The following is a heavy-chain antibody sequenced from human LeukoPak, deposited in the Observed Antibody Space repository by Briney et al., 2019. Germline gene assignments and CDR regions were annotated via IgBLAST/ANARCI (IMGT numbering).Heavy chain of an antibody. CDR3: AKLVVGATRGPFDY. Sequence: PGGSLRLSCAASGFTFSSYAMSWVRQAPGKGLEWVSAISGSGGSTYYADSVKGRLTISRDNSKNTLYLQMNSLRAEDTAVYYCAKLVVGATRGPFDYWGQGTLVTVSS. D-gene: IGHD1-26*01. CDR2: ISGSGGST. V-gene: IGHV3-23*01. J-gene: IGHJ4*02. CDR1: GFTFSSYA.